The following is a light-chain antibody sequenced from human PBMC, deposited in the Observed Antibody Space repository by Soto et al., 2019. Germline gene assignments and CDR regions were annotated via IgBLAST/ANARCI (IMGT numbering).Light chain of an antibody. CDR2: DAA. CDR3: QQYNSYSYT. J-gene: IGKJ2*01. V-gene: IGKV1-5*01. Sequence: DIQMTQSPSTLSASVGDRVTITFRASQSISSWLAWYQQKPGKAAKLLIYDAARLESGVPSRFSGSGSGTDFTLTISSLQPDDFAAYYCQQYNSYSYTFGQGTKLEIK. CDR1: QSISSW.